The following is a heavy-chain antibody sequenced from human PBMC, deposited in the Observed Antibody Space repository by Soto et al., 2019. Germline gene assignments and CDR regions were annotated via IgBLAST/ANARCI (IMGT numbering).Heavy chain of an antibody. Sequence: DSVKXSCKASASTVTSSDVNWVRQATGQGREWMGWRNPDSGNAGYAQKFQGRVTMTRNTSITTAYMELSSLKSEDTAIYYCARGWRISGTYVFDYWGQGSLVTVSS. CDR3: ARGWRISGTYVFDY. CDR2: RNPDSGNA. J-gene: IGHJ4*02. D-gene: IGHD1-7*01. V-gene: IGHV1-8*01. CDR1: ASTVTSSD.